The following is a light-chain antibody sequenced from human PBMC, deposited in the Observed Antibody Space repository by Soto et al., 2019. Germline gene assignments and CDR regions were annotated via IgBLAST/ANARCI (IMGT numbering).Light chain of an antibody. CDR3: QQYNDWPRT. V-gene: IGKV1-5*03. CDR2: KAS. Sequence: IQMTQSPSALSASVGDRVTITCRASQTISNWLAWYQQKPGKAPKLLIYKASTLESGVPSRFSGSGSGTEFTLTISSLQSEDFAVYYCQQYNDWPRTFGQGTKVDIK. CDR1: QTISNW. J-gene: IGKJ1*01.